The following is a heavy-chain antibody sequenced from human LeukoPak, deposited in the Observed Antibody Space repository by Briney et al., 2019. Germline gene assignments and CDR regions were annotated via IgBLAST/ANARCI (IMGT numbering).Heavy chain of an antibody. J-gene: IGHJ4*02. CDR3: ARSSSYGFIRTYYFDY. V-gene: IGHV3-30-3*01. CDR1: GFTFSSYW. D-gene: IGHD3-10*01. CDR2: ISYDGVNK. Sequence: PGGSLRLSCAASGFTFSSYWMSWVRQAPGKGLEWVAFISYDGVNKYYTDSVKGRFTISRDNSKNTLYLQINSLRAEDTAVYYCARSSSYGFIRTYYFDYWGQGTLVTVSS.